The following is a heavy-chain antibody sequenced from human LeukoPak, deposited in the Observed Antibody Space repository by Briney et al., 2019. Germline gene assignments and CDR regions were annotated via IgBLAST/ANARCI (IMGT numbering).Heavy chain of an antibody. CDR1: GFTVSSNY. V-gene: IGHV3-48*01. J-gene: IGHJ5*02. CDR2: ISSSSSTI. Sequence: PGGSLRLSCAASGFTVSSNYMNWVRQAPGKGLEWVSYISSSSSTIYYADSVKGRFTISRDNAKNSLYLQMNSLRAEDTAVYYCARVSGYDFWSGYYGNWFDPWGQGTLVTVSS. CDR3: ARVSGYDFWSGYYGNWFDP. D-gene: IGHD3-3*01.